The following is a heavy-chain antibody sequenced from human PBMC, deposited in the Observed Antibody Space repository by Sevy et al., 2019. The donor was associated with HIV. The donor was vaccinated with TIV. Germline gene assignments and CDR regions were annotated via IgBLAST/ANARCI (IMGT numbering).Heavy chain of an antibody. Sequence: GESLKISCKGSGYSFTSYWIGWVRQMPGKGLEWMGIIYPGDSDTRYSSSFQGQVTISADKSISTAYLQWSSLKASDTAMYYCARQAYSSSWPDAFDIWGQGTMATVSS. V-gene: IGHV5-51*01. CDR3: ARQAYSSSWPDAFDI. CDR1: GYSFTSYW. D-gene: IGHD6-13*01. CDR2: IYPGDSDT. J-gene: IGHJ3*02.